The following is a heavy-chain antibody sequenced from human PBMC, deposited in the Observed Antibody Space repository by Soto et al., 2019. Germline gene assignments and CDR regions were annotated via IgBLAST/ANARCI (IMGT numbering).Heavy chain of an antibody. CDR2: ISSSSSYI. Sequence: GGSVRLSCAASGFTFSGYSMNWVRQAPGKGLEWVSSISSSSSYIYYADSVKGRFTISRDNAKNSLYLQMNSLRAEDTAVYYCARDGYXDQLGMPYYYYYYGMDVWGQGTTVTVLL. J-gene: IGHJ6*02. D-gene: IGHD7-27*01. V-gene: IGHV3-21*01. CDR3: ARDGYXDQLGMPYYYYYYGMDV. CDR1: GFTFSGYS.